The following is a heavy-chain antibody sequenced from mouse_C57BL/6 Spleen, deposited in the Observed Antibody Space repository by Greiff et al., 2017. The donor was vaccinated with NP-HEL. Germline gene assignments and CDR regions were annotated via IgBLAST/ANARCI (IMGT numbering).Heavy chain of an antibody. CDR1: GYTFTDYN. CDR3: AREGGLSGAWFAY. D-gene: IGHD3-1*01. J-gene: IGHJ3*01. Sequence: VQLQQSGPELVKPGASVKMSCKASGYTFTDYNMHWVKQSHGKSLEWIGYINPNNGGTSYNQKFKGKATLTVNKSSSTAYMELRSLTSEDSAVYYCAREGGLSGAWFAYWGQGTLVTVSA. V-gene: IGHV1-22*01. CDR2: INPNNGGT.